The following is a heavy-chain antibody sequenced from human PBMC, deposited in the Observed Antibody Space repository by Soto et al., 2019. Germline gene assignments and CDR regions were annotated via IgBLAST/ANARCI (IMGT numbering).Heavy chain of an antibody. V-gene: IGHV3-23*01. D-gene: IGHD1-26*01. J-gene: IGHJ2*01. CDR3: AKRTVGGYFDL. CDR1: GFTFSSYA. CDR2: ISGSGDST. Sequence: EVQLLESGGGLVQPGGSLRLSCAASGFTFSSYAMSWVRQAPGKGLEWVSAISGSGDSTYYADSVKGRFTISRDNSKNAQYLQMNSLRAEDTAVYYCAKRTVGGYFDLWGRGTLVTVSS.